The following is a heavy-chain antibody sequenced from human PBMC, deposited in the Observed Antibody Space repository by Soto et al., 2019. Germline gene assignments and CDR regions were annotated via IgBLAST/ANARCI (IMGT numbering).Heavy chain of an antibody. J-gene: IGHJ6*04. V-gene: IGHV1-69*01. CDR3: ATATISPVSATLYHYGKDV. D-gene: IGHD3-10*01. CDR1: GGTFNNFA. Sequence: QVQLVQSGAEVKKPGSSVKVSCQASGGTFNNFAFTWVRQAPGQGLEWLGGIMPVFHTTNIAQTFQDRITVTADDFTTTVYMETTSLRYDDTALYYCATATISPVSATLYHYGKDVWGKGTTVTVSS. CDR2: IMPVFHTT.